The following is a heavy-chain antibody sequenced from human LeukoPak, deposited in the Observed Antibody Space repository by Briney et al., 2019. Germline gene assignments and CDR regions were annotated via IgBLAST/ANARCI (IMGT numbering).Heavy chain of an antibody. CDR1: GYTFTSYY. J-gene: IGHJ6*03. CDR2: ISGYYGNT. CDR3: ARAPYYDFWSGYYKDYYYYMDV. V-gene: IGHV1-18*04. D-gene: IGHD3-3*01. Sequence: ASVKVSCKASGYTFTSYYMHWVRQAPGQGLEWMGWISGYYGNTNYAQKLQGRLTMITDTSTNTAYMELRSLRSDDTAVYYCARAPYYDFWSGYYKDYYYYMDVWGKGTTVTVSS.